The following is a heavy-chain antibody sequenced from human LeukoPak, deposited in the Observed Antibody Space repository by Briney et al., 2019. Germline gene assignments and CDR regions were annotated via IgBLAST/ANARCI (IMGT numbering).Heavy chain of an antibody. CDR3: TKDSSGDFYTSDF. CDR2: ISGSGGNT. J-gene: IGHJ4*02. D-gene: IGHD2-21*02. V-gene: IGHV3-23*01. CDR1: GFTFSYYA. Sequence: GGSLRLSCAASGFTFSYYAMSWVRQTPGKGLEWVSTISGSGGNTYYTDSVRGRFTISRDNSKDTLYLQLNSLRAEDTAVYYCTKDSSGDFYTSDFWGQGTLVTASS.